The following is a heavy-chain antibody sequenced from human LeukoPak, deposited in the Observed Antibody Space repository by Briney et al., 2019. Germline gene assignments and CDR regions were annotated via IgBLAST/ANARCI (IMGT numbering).Heavy chain of an antibody. CDR3: ARYGDSGWVIDN. V-gene: IGHV4-59*08. D-gene: IGHD6-19*01. J-gene: IGHJ4*02. Sequence: SETLSLTCTVSGGSISSYYWSWIRQPPGKGLEWIGYIYYSGSTNYNPSLKSRVTISVDTSKNQFSLKLTSVTAADTAVYYCARYGDSGWVIDNWGQGTLVTVSS. CDR2: IYYSGST. CDR1: GGSISSYY.